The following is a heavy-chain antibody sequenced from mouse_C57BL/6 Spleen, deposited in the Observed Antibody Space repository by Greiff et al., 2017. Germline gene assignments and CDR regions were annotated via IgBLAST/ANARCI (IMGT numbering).Heavy chain of an antibody. Sequence: QVQLKQSGPELVKPGASVKISCKASGYAFSSSWMNWVKQRPGKGLEWIGRIYPGDGDTNYNGKFKGKATLTADKSSSTAYMQLSSLTSEDSAVYFCASEAFFTTVVATDYWGQGTTLTVSS. V-gene: IGHV1-82*01. CDR2: IYPGDGDT. CDR1: GYAFSSSW. D-gene: IGHD1-1*01. CDR3: ASEAFFTTVVATDY. J-gene: IGHJ2*01.